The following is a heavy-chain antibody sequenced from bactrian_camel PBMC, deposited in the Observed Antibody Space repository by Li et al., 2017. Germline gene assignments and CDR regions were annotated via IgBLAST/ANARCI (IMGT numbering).Heavy chain of an antibody. J-gene: IGHJ6*01. Sequence: QLVESGGGSVQAGGSLRLSCAASGNMDSCYRTGWLRQAPGKGLEWVSTISGDSRSTFYVDSVKGRFTVSRHNANTTVYLQMNSLKFEDTALYYCATCRTGGVFGYWGQGTQVTVS. CDR3: ATCRTGGVFGY. V-gene: IGHV3-2*01. CDR1: GNMDSCYR. D-gene: IGHD3*01. CDR2: ISGDSRST.